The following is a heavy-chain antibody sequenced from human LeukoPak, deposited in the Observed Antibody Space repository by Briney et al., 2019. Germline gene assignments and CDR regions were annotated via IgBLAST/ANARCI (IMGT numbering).Heavy chain of an antibody. Sequence: GGSLRLSCAASGFTFSSYSMNWVRQAPGKGLEWVSAISGSGGDTYYADSVKGRFSISRDNSKNTLYLQMNSLRADDTAVYYCATRFSGGSYWGQGTLVTVSS. J-gene: IGHJ4*02. CDR2: ISGSGGDT. CDR1: GFTFSSYS. CDR3: ATRFSGGSY. V-gene: IGHV3-23*01. D-gene: IGHD2-15*01.